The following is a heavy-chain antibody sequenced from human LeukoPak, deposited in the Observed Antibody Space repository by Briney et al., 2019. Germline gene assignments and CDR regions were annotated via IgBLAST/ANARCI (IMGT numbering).Heavy chain of an antibody. CDR2: ISDGGDYT. D-gene: IGHD2-15*01. Sequence: GRSLRLSCPASAFTFSTYGMSWVRQAPGKGLEWVSGISDGGDYTYYADSVKGRFTISKDNYKSTLYLQLNSLRADDTAVYHYAKEKKSGGWPIDYWGQGALVTVSS. CDR1: AFTFSTYG. CDR3: AKEKKSGGWPIDY. J-gene: IGHJ4*02. V-gene: IGHV3-23*01.